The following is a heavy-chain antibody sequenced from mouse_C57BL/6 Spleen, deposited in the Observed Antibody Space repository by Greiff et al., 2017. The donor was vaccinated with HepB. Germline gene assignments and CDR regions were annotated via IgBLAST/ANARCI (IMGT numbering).Heavy chain of an antibody. Sequence: VQLMESGPGLGKPSQSLFLTCSTTVFPITSGYYCIWIRQSPGKPLEWMGYITHSGETFYNPSLQSTISITRETSKNQFFLQLNSVTTEDTAMYDCADDRDLRSFHLHYWGQGTTPTDSS. D-gene: IGHD1-1*01. CDR2: ITHSGET. CDR1: VFPITSGYY. J-gene: IGHJ2*01. V-gene: IGHV12-3*01. CDR3: ADDRDLRSFHLHY.